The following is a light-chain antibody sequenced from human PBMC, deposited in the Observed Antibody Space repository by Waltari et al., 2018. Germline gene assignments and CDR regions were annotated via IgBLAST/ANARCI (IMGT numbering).Light chain of an antibody. V-gene: IGLV2-11*01. CDR3: CSYAGSSFVV. CDR1: SSDVGGYNY. J-gene: IGLJ2*01. CDR2: DVS. Sequence: QSALTQPRSVSGSPGQSVTISCTGTSSDVGGYNYVSWYQQHPGKAPKLMIYDVSKRPSGVHDRFSGSKSGNTASLTISGLQAEDEADYYCCSYAGSSFVVFGGGTKLTVL.